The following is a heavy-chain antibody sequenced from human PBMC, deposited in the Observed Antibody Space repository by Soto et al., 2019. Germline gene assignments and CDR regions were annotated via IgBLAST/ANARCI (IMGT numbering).Heavy chain of an antibody. J-gene: IGHJ4*02. Sequence: QVQLQESGPGLVKPSQTLSLTCTVSGGSISSGGYYWSWIRQHPGKGLEWIGYIYYSGSTYYNPSLKSRVTIAVDTSKNQFSLKLSSVTAADTAVYYCATGGYSYGYFIHWGQGTLVTVSS. CDR2: IYYSGST. D-gene: IGHD5-18*01. V-gene: IGHV4-31*03. CDR3: ATGGYSYGYFIH. CDR1: GGSISSGGYY.